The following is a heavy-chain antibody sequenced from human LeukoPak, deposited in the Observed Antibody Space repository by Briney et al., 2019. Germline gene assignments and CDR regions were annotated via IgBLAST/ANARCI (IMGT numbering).Heavy chain of an antibody. CDR2: IKSKTDGGTT. CDR1: GFIFDDYG. J-gene: IGHJ4*02. Sequence: PGGSLRLSCAASGFIFDDYGMSWVRQAPGKGLEWVGRIKSKTDGGTTDYAAPVKGRFTISRDDSTNTLYLQMNSLKTEDTAVYYCIIDGFLQRWFFDYWGQGTLVTVSS. D-gene: IGHD5-18*01. V-gene: IGHV3-15*01. CDR3: IIDGFLQRWFFDY.